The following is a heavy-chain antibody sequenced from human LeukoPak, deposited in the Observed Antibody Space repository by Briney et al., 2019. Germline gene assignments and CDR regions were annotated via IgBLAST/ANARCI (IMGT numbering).Heavy chain of an antibody. Sequence: SETLSLTCAVYGYSISSNYFWGWIRQSPGKGLEWIGSIYHSGSTYYNPPLKSRVTLSVDTSNNQFSLRLISVTAADTAIYYRARSSNNWFDPWGQGTLVTVSS. J-gene: IGHJ5*02. CDR1: GYSISSNYF. CDR2: IYHSGST. D-gene: IGHD6-6*01. CDR3: ARSSNNWFDP. V-gene: IGHV4-38-2*01.